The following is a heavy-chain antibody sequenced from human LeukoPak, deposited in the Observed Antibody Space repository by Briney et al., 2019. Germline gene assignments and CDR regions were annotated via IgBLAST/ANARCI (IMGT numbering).Heavy chain of an antibody. CDR2: IYSGGST. Sequence: PGGSLRLSCAASGFTLSSNYMSWVRQAPGKGLEWVSVIYSGGSTYYADSVTGRFTISRDNSKNTLYLQMNSLRAEDTAVYYCVGSSNPDYWGQGTLVTVSS. D-gene: IGHD6-6*01. CDR1: GFTLSSNY. V-gene: IGHV3-66*02. J-gene: IGHJ4*02. CDR3: VGSSNPDY.